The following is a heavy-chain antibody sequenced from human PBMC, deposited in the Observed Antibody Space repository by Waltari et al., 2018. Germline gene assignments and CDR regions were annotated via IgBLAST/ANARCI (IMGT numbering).Heavy chain of an antibody. CDR2: IYPVDSDP. D-gene: IGHD6-6*01. CDR1: GYRFSDYW. J-gene: IGHJ3*02. Sequence: EVQLVQSGAEVKKPGDSLRISCKGSGYRFSDYWVAWVRQMPGKGLVWMGLIYPVDSDPIYRPSLPGQVTISADQSIASASLQWSSLKASDTAIYYCARGGSSSNSGAFDIWGQGTMVTVSS. CDR3: ARGGSSSNSGAFDI. V-gene: IGHV5-51*01.